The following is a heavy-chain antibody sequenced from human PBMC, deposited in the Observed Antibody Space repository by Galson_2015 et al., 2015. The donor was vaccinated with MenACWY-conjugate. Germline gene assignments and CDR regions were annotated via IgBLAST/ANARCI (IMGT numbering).Heavy chain of an antibody. CDR2: ICSGTRT. V-gene: IGHV3-53*01. J-gene: IGHJ5*02. CDR3: ARSGVGFGERWLDP. Sequence: SLRLSCAASGFTVSTNCMSWVRQAPGKGLEWVSIICSGTRTFYADSVKGRFTISGDNSQNTVYLQLNSLRAEDTAMYYCARSGVGFGERWLDPWVQGTLVTVSS. D-gene: IGHD3-16*01. CDR1: GFTVSTNC.